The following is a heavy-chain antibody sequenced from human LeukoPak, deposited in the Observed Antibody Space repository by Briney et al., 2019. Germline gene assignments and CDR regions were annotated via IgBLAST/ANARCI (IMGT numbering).Heavy chain of an antibody. CDR1: GGSIESYY. V-gene: IGHV4-4*08. Sequence: SETLSLTCSVSGGSIESYYWSWIRQPPGKGLEFIGYIAASGTTKHNPSLKSRVTLSMDTSKNQFSLKLRSVTAADTAVYYCARILGGNHGPSFDYWGQGTLVTASS. CDR2: IAASGTT. CDR3: ARILGGNHGPSFDY. D-gene: IGHD3-10*01. J-gene: IGHJ4*02.